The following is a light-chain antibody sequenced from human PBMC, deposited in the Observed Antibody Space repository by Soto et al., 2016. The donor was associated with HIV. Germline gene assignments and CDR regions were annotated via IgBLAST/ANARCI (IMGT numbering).Light chain of an antibody. CDR3: YSAADNNQGV. V-gene: IGLV3-27*01. CDR2: KDT. Sequence: SYELTQPSSVSVSPGQTARITCSGDVLANKYSRWFQQRPGQAPVLVTYKDTERPSGIPERFSGSSSGTTVTLTISGAQVEDEADYYCYSAADNNQGVFGGGTKLTVL. CDR1: VLANKY. J-gene: IGLJ2*01.